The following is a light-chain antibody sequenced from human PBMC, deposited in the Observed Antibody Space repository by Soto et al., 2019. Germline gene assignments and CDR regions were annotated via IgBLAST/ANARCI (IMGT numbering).Light chain of an antibody. CDR3: LQDYNYPLT. J-gene: IGKJ3*01. CDR2: AAS. Sequence: AIQMTHSPSSLSASVGDRVTITCRASQGIRNDLGWYQQKPGKAPKLLIYAASSLQSGVPSRFSGSGSGTDFTLTISSLQSEDFATYYGLQDYNYPLTFGPGTKVDIK. V-gene: IGKV1-6*01. CDR1: QGIRND.